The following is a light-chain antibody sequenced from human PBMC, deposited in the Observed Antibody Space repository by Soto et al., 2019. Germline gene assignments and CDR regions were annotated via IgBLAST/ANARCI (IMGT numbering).Light chain of an antibody. CDR2: EVS. V-gene: IGLV2-14*01. J-gene: IGLJ1*01. CDR1: SSDVGGYNY. CDR3: QSYDSYLSAHNYV. Sequence: QSALTQPASVSGSLGQSITISCTGTSSDVGGYNYVSWYQQHPGKAPKVIIYEVSNRPSGVSNRFFGSKSGNTASLTISGLQPEDEADYYCQSYDSYLSAHNYVFGHGTKVTVL.